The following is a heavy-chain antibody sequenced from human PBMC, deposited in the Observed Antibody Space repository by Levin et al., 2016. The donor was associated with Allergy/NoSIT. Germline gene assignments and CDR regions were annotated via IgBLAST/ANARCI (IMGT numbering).Heavy chain of an antibody. D-gene: IGHD3-10*01. CDR3: AREQDYYGSGSYVAVDY. J-gene: IGHJ4*02. V-gene: IGHV1-2*02. Sequence: ASVKVSCKASGYTFTGYYLHWVRQAPGQGLEWMGWINPNSGGTNYAQKFQGRVTMTRDTSISTAFMELSRLRSDDTAVYYCAREQDYYGSGSYVAVDYWGQGTLVTVSP. CDR2: INPNSGGT. CDR1: GYTFTGYY.